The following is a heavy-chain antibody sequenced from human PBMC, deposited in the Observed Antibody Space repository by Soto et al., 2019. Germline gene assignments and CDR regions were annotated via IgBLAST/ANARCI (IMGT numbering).Heavy chain of an antibody. V-gene: IGHV3-21*03. J-gene: IGHJ4*01. CDR2: ISSSSSYI. CDR3: TTDSYFTLKLVRFDY. D-gene: IGHD3-22*01. Sequence: PGGSLRLSCAASGFTFSSYSMNWVRQAPGKGLEWVSSISSSSSYIYYADSAKGRFTISRDNAKNSLYLQMNSLKTEDTAVYYCTTDSYFTLKLVRFDYWGLGTLVTVSS. CDR1: GFTFSSYS.